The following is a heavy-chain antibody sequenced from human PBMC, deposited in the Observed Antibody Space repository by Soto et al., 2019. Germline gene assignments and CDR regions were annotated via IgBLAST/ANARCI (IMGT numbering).Heavy chain of an antibody. Sequence: ASVKVSCKASGYIFTSFHMHWVRQAPGQGLEWMGMINPSGGRTEYAQKFQGRVTMTSDTSTSTVYMELSTLRSEYTAVYYCARAGINWLDPWGQGTQVTVSS. CDR3: ARAGINWLDP. V-gene: IGHV1-46*01. J-gene: IGHJ5*02. CDR1: GYIFTSFH. CDR2: INPSGGRT. D-gene: IGHD1-20*01.